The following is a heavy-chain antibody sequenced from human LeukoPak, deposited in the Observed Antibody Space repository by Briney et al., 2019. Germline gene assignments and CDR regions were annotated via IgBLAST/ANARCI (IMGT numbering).Heavy chain of an antibody. CDR3: ARLNKLGIMRQFDY. D-gene: IGHD7-27*01. Sequence: SETLSLTGTVSGVSISSYYWSWIRQPPGKGLGWIAYIHYSWSSNYNPSLKSRVIISVDTSKNPFSLQLSFLTAADTAVYYCARLNKLGIMRQFDYWGQGTLVTVSS. CDR2: IHYSWSS. CDR1: GVSISSYY. J-gene: IGHJ4*02. V-gene: IGHV4-59*12.